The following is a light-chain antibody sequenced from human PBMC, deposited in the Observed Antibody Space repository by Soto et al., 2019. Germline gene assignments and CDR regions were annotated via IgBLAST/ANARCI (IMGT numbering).Light chain of an antibody. CDR1: SSNIGRNS. V-gene: IGLV1-44*01. CDR2: NNN. Sequence: QSALTQPPSASGTPGQRVTISCSGGSSNIGRNSVSWYQQVPGTAPKLIIFNNNERPSGIPGRFSGSKSGASASLAIVGLQSGDEADYYCAAWDDSLNGRVFGTGTKVTVL. CDR3: AAWDDSLNGRV. J-gene: IGLJ1*01.